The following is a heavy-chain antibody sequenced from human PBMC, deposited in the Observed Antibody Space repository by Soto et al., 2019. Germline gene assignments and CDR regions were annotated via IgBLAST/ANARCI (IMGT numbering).Heavy chain of an antibody. CDR3: AGSITMVRGVTNYYYYGMDV. D-gene: IGHD3-10*01. Sequence: QVQLVQSGAEVKKPGSSVKVSCKASGGTFSSYAISWVRQAPGQGLEWMGGIIPIFGTANYAQKFQGRVTITADESTSTADMELSSLRSEDTAVYYCAGSITMVRGVTNYYYYGMDVWGQGTTVTVSS. CDR1: GGTFSSYA. V-gene: IGHV1-69*01. J-gene: IGHJ6*02. CDR2: IIPIFGTA.